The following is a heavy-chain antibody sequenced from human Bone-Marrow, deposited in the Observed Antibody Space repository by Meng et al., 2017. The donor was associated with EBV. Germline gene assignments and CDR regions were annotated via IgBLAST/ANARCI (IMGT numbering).Heavy chain of an antibody. CDR2: INAATANT. J-gene: IGHJ4*02. Sequence: QSQHGEAGQELTKPGASVNVFCKGPGYTFTTSAIHWVRQAPGQRLEWMGRINAATANTKYSPRSHDRRTIASDKSAKTLYILLSSPTSDDTALYYCAASLGGPRAGIDSWGQGTLVTVSS. V-gene: IGHV1-3*01. CDR1: GYTFTTSA. D-gene: IGHD3-10*01. CDR3: AASLGGPRAGIDS.